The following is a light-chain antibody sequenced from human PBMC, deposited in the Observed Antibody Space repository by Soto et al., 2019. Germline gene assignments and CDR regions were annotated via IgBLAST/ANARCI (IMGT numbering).Light chain of an antibody. CDR3: QQRFAWPNS. J-gene: IGKJ4*01. Sequence: EIVLTQSPATVSLSPGERATLSCRASQSVSIYLAWYQQRPGQTPRLLIYDISTRAAGIPARFSGSVFRTDYTLTISNLEPEDSAVYYCQQRFAWPNSFGGGTKVQI. CDR2: DIS. V-gene: IGKV3-11*01. CDR1: QSVSIY.